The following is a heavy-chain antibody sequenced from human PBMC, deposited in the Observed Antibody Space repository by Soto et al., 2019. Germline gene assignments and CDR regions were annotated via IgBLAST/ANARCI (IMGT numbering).Heavy chain of an antibody. V-gene: IGHV3-33*01. CDR2: IWYDGSNK. CDR3: ARDRGYDFWSGEVANWFAP. CDR1: GFTFSSYG. D-gene: IGHD3-3*01. Sequence: GGSLRLSCAASGFTFSSYGMHWVRQAPGKGLEWVAVIWYDGSNKYYADSVNGRFTISRDNSKNTLYLQMNSLRDEDTAVYYCARDRGYDFWSGEVANWFAPWGHGHLVTVSS. J-gene: IGHJ5*02.